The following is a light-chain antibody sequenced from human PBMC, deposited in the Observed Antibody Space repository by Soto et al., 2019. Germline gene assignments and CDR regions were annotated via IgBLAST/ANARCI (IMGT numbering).Light chain of an antibody. CDR1: SSNIGESY. Sequence: QSVLTQPPSVSAAPGQKVTISCSGSSSNIGESYVSWYQHLPGTAPKLLIYDNNKRPSGIPDRFSGSSSGTSATLGITGLQTGHEADYYCGTWDSSLSTGIFGGGTKLTVL. CDR2: DNN. J-gene: IGLJ2*01. CDR3: GTWDSSLSTGI. V-gene: IGLV1-51*01.